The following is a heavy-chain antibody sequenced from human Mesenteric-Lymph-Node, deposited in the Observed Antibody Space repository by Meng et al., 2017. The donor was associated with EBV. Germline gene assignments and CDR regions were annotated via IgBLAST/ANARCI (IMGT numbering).Heavy chain of an antibody. CDR3: ARGVGGGYDYYLDY. V-gene: IGHV4-30-4*01. Sequence: GQRQESGPGLVKPSQTLSLTFAVSGGSSSRGGSYWSWIRQSPGKGLEWVGYIYYDGTTYYNPSLKSRGTISLDTSKNHFSLKLTSVTAADTAVYYCARGVGGGYDYYLDYWGQGSLVTVSS. CDR2: IYYDGTT. CDR1: GGSSSRGGSY. D-gene: IGHD2-21*02. J-gene: IGHJ4*02.